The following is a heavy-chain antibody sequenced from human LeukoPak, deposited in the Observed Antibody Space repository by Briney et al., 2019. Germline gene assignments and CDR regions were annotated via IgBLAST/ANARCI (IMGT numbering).Heavy chain of an antibody. CDR1: GFTFSSYW. D-gene: IGHD5-12*01. V-gene: IGHV3-74*01. CDR2: INRDGSST. J-gene: IGHJ4*02. CDR3: AREGSGYVGLDY. Sequence: GGSLRLSCAASGFTFSSYWMHWVRQAPGKGLVWVSRINRDGSSTTYADSVKGRFTISRDNAKNTLYLQMNSLGAEDTAVYCCAREGSGYVGLDYWGQGTLVTVSS.